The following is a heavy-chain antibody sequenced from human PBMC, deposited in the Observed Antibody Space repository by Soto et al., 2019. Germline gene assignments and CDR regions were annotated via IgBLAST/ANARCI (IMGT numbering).Heavy chain of an antibody. CDR2: IRSKGHNYAT. CDR3: TRYAGGEVEHSYYYYYMDV. CDR1: GFSLGDSA. J-gene: IGHJ6*03. V-gene: IGHV3-73*01. D-gene: IGHD2-21*01. Sequence: EVRLVESGGDSVQPGGSLKLSCAASGFSLGDSAVHWVRLASGKGLEWIGRIRSKGHNYATTYAASVKGRFTMSRDDSKNTAFVQMNRLPTEDTAVYFCTRYAGGEVEHSYYYYYMDVWGKGTAVTVSS.